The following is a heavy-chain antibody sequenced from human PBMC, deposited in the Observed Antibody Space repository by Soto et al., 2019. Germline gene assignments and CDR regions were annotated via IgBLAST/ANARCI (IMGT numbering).Heavy chain of an antibody. Sequence: SLRLSCAVSGFTFSSFGMHWVRQAPGKGLEWVAVISHDGSKKYHAVSVKGRFTISRDNSKNTLYLQMNSLRTEDTALYYCARVRALDYYYGMDVWGQGTTGTVSS. CDR3: ARVRALDYYYGMDV. CDR2: ISHDGSKK. V-gene: IGHV3-30*03. J-gene: IGHJ6*02. CDR1: GFTFSSFG.